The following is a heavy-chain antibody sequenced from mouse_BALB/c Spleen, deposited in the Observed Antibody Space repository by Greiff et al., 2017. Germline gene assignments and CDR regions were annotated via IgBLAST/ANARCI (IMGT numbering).Heavy chain of an antibody. Sequence: EVKLMESGGGLVQPGGSLRLSCATSGFTFTDYYMSWVRQPPGKALEWLGFIRNKANGYTTEYSASVKGRFTISRDNSQSILYLQMNTLRAEDSATYYCARDIAGYYWYFDVWGAGTTVTVSS. CDR1: GFTFTDYY. V-gene: IGHV7-3*02. CDR2: IRNKANGYTT. D-gene: IGHD2-2*01. CDR3: ARDIAGYYWYFDV. J-gene: IGHJ1*01.